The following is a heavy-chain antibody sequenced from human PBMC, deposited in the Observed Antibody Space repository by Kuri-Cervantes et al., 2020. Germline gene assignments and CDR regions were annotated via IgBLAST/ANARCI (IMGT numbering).Heavy chain of an antibody. V-gene: IGHV4-4*07. Sequence: ESLKISCTVSGGSISSYYWSWIRQPAGKGLEWIGRIYTSGSTNYNPSLKSRVTMSVDTSKNQFSLKLSSVTAADTAVYYCARSPFPNRRKWELPCRWFDPWGQGTLVTVSS. CDR3: ARSPFPNRRKWELPCRWFDP. CDR1: GGSISSYY. J-gene: IGHJ5*02. D-gene: IGHD1-26*01. CDR2: IYTSGST.